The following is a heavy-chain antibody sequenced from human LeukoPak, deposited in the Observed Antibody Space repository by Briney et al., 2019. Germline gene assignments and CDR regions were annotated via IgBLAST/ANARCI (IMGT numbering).Heavy chain of an antibody. CDR1: GFTFSSYA. J-gene: IGHJ4*02. D-gene: IGHD3-16*01. CDR2: ISYDGSNK. V-gene: IGHV3-30-3*01. CDR3: ARDESDGGVPVDY. Sequence: QPGGSLRPSCAASGFTFSSYAMHWVRQAPGKGLEWVAVISYDGSNKYYADSVKGRFTISRDNSKNTLYLQMNSLRAEDTAVYYCARDESDGGVPVDYWGQGTLVTVSS.